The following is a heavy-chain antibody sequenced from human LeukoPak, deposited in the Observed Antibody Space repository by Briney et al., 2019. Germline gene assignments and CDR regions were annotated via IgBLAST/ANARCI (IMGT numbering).Heavy chain of an antibody. Sequence: PSQTLSLTCTVSGGSISSGDYYWSWIRQPPGKGLEWIGYTYYSGSTYYNPSLKSRVTISVDTSKNQFSLKLSSVTAADTAVYYCAREPVYYDFWSGYLAFDIWGQGTMVTVSS. CDR3: AREPVYYDFWSGYLAFDI. J-gene: IGHJ3*02. D-gene: IGHD3-3*01. CDR2: TYYSGST. CDR1: GGSISSGDYY. V-gene: IGHV4-30-4*08.